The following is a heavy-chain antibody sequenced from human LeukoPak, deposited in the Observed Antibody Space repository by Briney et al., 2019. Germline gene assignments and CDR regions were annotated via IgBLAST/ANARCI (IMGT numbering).Heavy chain of an antibody. D-gene: IGHD6-13*01. CDR2: ITGDGITT. V-gene: IGHV3-74*01. Sequence: GSLRLSCAASGFTFSHYWMHWVRQTPGKGLVWASLITGDGITTDYADSVKGRFTISRDNAKNTLYLQMNSLRADDTAVYYCARDREGSSSWFGWFDPWGQGTLVTVSS. CDR1: GFTFSHYW. CDR3: ARDREGSSSWFGWFDP. J-gene: IGHJ5*02.